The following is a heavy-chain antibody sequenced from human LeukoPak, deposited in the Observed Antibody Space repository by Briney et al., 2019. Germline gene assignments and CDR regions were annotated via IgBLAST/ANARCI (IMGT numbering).Heavy chain of an antibody. V-gene: IGHV4-4*07. CDR3: ARDQRGARYFDRLLYYDYYYYMDV. J-gene: IGHJ6*03. Sequence: SETLSLTCTVSGGSISSYYWSWIRQPAGKGLEWIGRIYTSGSTNYNPTLKSRVTMSVDTSKNQFSLKLSSVTAADTAVYYCARDQRGARYFDRLLYYDYYYYMDVWGKGTTVTISS. D-gene: IGHD3-9*01. CDR2: IYTSGST. CDR1: GGSISSYY.